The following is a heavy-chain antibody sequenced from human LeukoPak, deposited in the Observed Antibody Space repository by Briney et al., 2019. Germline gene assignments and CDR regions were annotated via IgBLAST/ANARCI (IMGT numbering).Heavy chain of an antibody. Sequence: GALRLSCAASGFTFSSYAMSWVRQAPGKGLEWVSAISGSGGTTYYADSVKGRFTISRDNSKNTLYLQMNSLRAEDTAVYYCAKVPKLILMVQHWGQGTLVTVSS. CDR3: AKVPKLILMVQH. CDR2: ISGSGGTT. V-gene: IGHV3-23*01. D-gene: IGHD1-1*01. CDR1: GFTFSSYA. J-gene: IGHJ1*01.